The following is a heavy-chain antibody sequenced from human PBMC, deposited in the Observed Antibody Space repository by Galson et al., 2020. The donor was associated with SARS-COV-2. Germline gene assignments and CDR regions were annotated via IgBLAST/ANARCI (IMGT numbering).Heavy chain of an antibody. J-gene: IGHJ4*02. CDR1: GYTFTSYG. Sequence: ASVKVSCKASGYTFTSYGISWVRQAPGQGLEWMGWISAYNGNTNYAQKLQGRVTMTTDTSTSTAYMELRSLRSDDTAVYYCARADLVGATFSLFDYWGQGTLVTVSS. CDR3: ARADLVGATFSLFDY. D-gene: IGHD1-26*01. CDR2: ISAYNGNT. V-gene: IGHV1-18*01.